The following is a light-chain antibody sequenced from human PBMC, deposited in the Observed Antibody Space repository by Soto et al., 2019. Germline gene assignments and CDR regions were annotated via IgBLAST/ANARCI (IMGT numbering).Light chain of an antibody. J-gene: IGLJ2*01. CDR1: STDVGGYNY. CDR2: DVS. Sequence: QSVLTQPRSVSGSPGQSVTISCTGSSTDVGGYNYVSWYQQHPGKAPNLIIYDVSKRPSGVPDRFSGSKSGNTASLTISGFQAEDEADYYCSSYADTERIFGGGTKVTVL. CDR3: SSYADTERI. V-gene: IGLV2-11*01.